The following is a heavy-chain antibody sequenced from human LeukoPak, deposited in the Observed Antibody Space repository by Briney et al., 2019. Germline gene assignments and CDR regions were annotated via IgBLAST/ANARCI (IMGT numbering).Heavy chain of an antibody. CDR2: IYHDGST. CDR1: SFSISNGYY. J-gene: IGHJ4*02. D-gene: IGHD1-26*01. Sequence: SETLSLTCSVSSFSISNGYYWAWIRQPPGRGLEWVGTIYHDGSTHKNPSLESRMSLSVDTSKNQFSLTLTSVTAADTAMYYCTSNLYSGSYYYAYWGQGTLVTVSS. CDR3: TSNLYSGSYYYAY. V-gene: IGHV4-38-2*02.